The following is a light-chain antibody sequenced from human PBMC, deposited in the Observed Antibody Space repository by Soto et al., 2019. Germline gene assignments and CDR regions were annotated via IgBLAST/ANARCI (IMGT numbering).Light chain of an antibody. CDR3: QQYGGTPFT. V-gene: IGKV1-5*01. CDR2: DAS. CDR1: QSISTW. J-gene: IGKJ3*01. Sequence: DIQMTQSPSTVSASVGDGVTITCRASQSISTWLAWYQQKPGKAPNLLIYDASTLESGGPSGFSGSGSGTEFTLTISSLQPDDSAVYYCQQYGGTPFTFGPGTRVDVK.